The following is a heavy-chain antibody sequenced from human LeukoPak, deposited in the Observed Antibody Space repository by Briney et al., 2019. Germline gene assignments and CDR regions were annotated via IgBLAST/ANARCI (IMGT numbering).Heavy chain of an antibody. J-gene: IGHJ6*02. D-gene: IGHD3-3*01. CDR2: SYSGET. CDR3: VRDQFS. Sequence: GGSLRLPCAASGFTVSNNYISWVRQAPGRLEWLSVSYSGETQYADSEKGRFTISRDDSKNTVYLQMNSLRDEDTATYYCVRDQFSWGQGATVTVSS. CDR1: GFTVSNNY. V-gene: IGHV3-66*01.